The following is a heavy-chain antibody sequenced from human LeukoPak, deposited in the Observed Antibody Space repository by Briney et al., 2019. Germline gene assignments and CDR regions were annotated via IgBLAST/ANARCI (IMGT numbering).Heavy chain of an antibody. V-gene: IGHV3-9*01. J-gene: IGHJ4*02. D-gene: IGHD5-12*01. Sequence: GRSLRLSCAASGFTFDDYAMHWVRQAPGKGLEWVSGISWNSGSIGYADSVKGRFTISRDNAKSSLFLQMSSLRVDDTAIYYCARDPGYSSFDYWGQGTLVTVSS. CDR3: ARDPGYSSFDY. CDR2: ISWNSGSI. CDR1: GFTFDDYA.